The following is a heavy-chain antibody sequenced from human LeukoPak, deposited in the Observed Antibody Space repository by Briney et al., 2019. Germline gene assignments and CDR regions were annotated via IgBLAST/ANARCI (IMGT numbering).Heavy chain of an antibody. CDR1: GYTFTGYY. CDR2: INPNSGGT. J-gene: IGHJ4*02. CDR3: ARTRYSGSSNFDY. V-gene: IGHV1-2*02. D-gene: IGHD1-26*01. Sequence: ASVNVSCKASGYTFTGYYMHWVRQAPGQGLEWMGWINPNSGGTNYAQKFQGRVTMTRDTSISTAYMELSRLRSDDTAVYYCARTRYSGSSNFDYWGQGTLVTVSS.